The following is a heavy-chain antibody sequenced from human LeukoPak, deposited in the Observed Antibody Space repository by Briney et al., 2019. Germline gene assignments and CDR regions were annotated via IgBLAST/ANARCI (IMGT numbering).Heavy chain of an antibody. CDR1: GGSISSGSYY. Sequence: PSETLSLTCTVSGGSISSGSYYWSWIRQPAGKGLGWIGRIYTSGSTNYNPSLKSRVTISVDTSKNQFSLKLSSVTAADTAVYYCARVRIAVAGNYYYYYGMDVWGQGTTVTVSS. CDR2: IYTSGST. CDR3: ARVRIAVAGNYYYYYGMDV. V-gene: IGHV4-61*02. D-gene: IGHD6-19*01. J-gene: IGHJ6*02.